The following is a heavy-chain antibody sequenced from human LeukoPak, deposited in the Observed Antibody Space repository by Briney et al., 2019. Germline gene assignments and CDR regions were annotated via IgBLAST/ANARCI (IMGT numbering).Heavy chain of an antibody. D-gene: IGHD6-6*01. CDR3: AKDRGIPARNFLDY. J-gene: IGHJ4*02. Sequence: GGALRLSCAASGFTFSSYAMSWVPQAPGKGREWGSDMSGSGGRTYYADSVQGRFTISSDNSKNTLYLQMNSLRAEDTAVYYCAKDRGIPARNFLDYWRQGTLVTVSS. V-gene: IGHV3-23*01. CDR2: MSGSGGRT. CDR1: GFTFSSYA.